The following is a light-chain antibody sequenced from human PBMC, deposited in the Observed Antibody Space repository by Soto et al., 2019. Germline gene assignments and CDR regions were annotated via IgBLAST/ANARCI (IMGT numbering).Light chain of an antibody. Sequence: ESVLTQSPGTLSLSPGERATLSCRASQTISSSDLGWFQQKPGQAPRLLIYAASRRATGIPDRFSGSGSGTDFTLTIIRLEPEDFAVYYCQQYGRSPWTFGQGTKV. J-gene: IGKJ1*01. CDR2: AAS. CDR1: QTISSSD. V-gene: IGKV3-20*01. CDR3: QQYGRSPWT.